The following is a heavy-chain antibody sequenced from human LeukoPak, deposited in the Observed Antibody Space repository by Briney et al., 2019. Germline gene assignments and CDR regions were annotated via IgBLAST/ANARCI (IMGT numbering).Heavy chain of an antibody. Sequence: GESLRISCKGSAYNFPNYWISCVRQIPGTGLDWMGRIDPSASYTDNSPSFQGHVTSSVDKSNNTAYLLWSGLKDSDTATYYFAGDQYGWSNFWYFDLWGRGTLVTVSS. D-gene: IGHD4-17*01. J-gene: IGHJ2*01. CDR2: IDPSASYT. CDR3: AGDQYGWSNFWYFDL. CDR1: AYNFPNYW. V-gene: IGHV5-10-1*01.